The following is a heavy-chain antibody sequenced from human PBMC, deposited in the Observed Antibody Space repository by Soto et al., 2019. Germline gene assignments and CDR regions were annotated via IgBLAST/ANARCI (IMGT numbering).Heavy chain of an antibody. CDR2: IMPIFRAP. D-gene: IGHD2-15*01. V-gene: IGHV1-69*12. CDR1: GGALSDYA. Sequence: QVHLVQSGAEVKKPGSSVKVTCKASGGALSDYAFSWVRQAPGQGLEWLGGIMPIFRAPDYAQKFQGRVTITADEFTRTAYMEMNSLRSEDTAVYYCASWLKGPDIGNYYYGMDVWGQGTTVTVS. J-gene: IGHJ6*02. CDR3: ASWLKGPDIGNYYYGMDV.